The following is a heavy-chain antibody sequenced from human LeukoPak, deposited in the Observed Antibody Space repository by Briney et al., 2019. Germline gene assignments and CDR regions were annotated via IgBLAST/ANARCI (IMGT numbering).Heavy chain of an antibody. CDR1: GYTFTGYY. CDR2: INPNSGGT. J-gene: IGHJ5*02. D-gene: IGHD3-22*01. Sequence: ASVKVSCKASGYTFTGYYMHWVRQAPGQGLEWMGWINPNSGGTNYAQKFQGRVTMTRDTSISTAYMELSRLGSDDTAVYYCARDYGNYYDSSGYYFGWWFDPWGQGTLVTVSS. CDR3: ARDYGNYYDSSGYYFGWWFDP. V-gene: IGHV1-2*02.